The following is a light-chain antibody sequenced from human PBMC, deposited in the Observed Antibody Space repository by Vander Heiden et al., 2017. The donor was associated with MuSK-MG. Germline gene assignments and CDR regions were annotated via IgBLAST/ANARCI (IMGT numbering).Light chain of an antibody. CDR2: DAS. J-gene: IGKJ1*01. V-gene: IGKV1-5*01. Sequence: DIQMTQSPSILSASVGDRVTITCRASQSISSWLAWYQQKPGKAPKLLIYDASRWESGVPSRCSGSGSGTEFTLTSSSLQPDDFATYYCQQYNSYSSFGQGTKVEIK. CDR1: QSISSW. CDR3: QQYNSYSS.